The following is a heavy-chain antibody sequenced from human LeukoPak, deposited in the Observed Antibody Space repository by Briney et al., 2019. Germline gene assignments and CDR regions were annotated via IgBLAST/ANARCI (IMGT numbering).Heavy chain of an antibody. CDR3: TKDGFRCHFDN. CDR2: ISEDGGST. D-gene: IGHD5-24*01. J-gene: IGHJ4*02. Sequence: GGSLRLSCATSGFTFDDYAMHWVRQVPGKGLEWVSLISEDGGSTYYADSVRGRFTISRDTSKNSLYLQMNSLRTEDTALYYCTKDGFRCHFDNWGQGTLVTVSS. CDR1: GFTFDDYA. V-gene: IGHV3-43*02.